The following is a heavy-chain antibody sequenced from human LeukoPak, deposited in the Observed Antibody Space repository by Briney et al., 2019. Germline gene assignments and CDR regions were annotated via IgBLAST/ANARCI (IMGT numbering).Heavy chain of an antibody. CDR2: ISSSSSYI. D-gene: IGHD3-9*01. Sequence: GGSLRLSCAASGFTFSSYSMNWVRQAPGKGLEWVSSISSSSSYIYYADSVKGRFTISRDNAKNSLYLQMNSLRAEDTAVYYCASFDDILTGYYNYYYMDVWGKGTTVTVSS. CDR1: GFTFSSYS. V-gene: IGHV3-21*01. J-gene: IGHJ6*03. CDR3: ASFDDILTGYYNYYYMDV.